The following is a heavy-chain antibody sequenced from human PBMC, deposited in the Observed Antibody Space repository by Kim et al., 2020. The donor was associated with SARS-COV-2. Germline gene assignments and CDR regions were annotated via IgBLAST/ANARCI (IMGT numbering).Heavy chain of an antibody. Sequence: ASVKVSCKASGGTFSSYAISWVRQAPGQGLEWMGGIIPIFGTANYAQKFQGRVTITADESTSTAYMELSSLRSEDTAVYYCARGNYDSSGYYYPARVRFDPWGQGTLVTVSS. CDR2: IIPIFGTA. CDR1: GGTFSSYA. CDR3: ARGNYDSSGYYYPARVRFDP. J-gene: IGHJ5*02. D-gene: IGHD3-22*01. V-gene: IGHV1-69*13.